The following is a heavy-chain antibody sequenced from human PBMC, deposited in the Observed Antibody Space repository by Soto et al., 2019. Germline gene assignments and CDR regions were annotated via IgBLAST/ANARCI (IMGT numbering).Heavy chain of an antibody. V-gene: IGHV3-48*02. D-gene: IGHD5-12*01. CDR2: IDTTGGTI. J-gene: IGHJ4*02. CDR3: ARGGVSTIFGDS. Sequence: GGSLRLSCAGSGFTFSRYSMNWVRQAPGKGLEWLSYIDTTGGTIYYAGSVKGRFIISRDNAKNSVFLQMNSLRDEDTALYYCARGGVSTIFGDSWGQGTLVTVPQ. CDR1: GFTFSRYS.